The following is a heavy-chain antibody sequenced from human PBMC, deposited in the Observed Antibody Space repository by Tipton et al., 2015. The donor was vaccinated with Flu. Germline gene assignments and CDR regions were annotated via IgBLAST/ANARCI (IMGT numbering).Heavy chain of an antibody. Sequence: TLSLTCTVSGGSISSYYWSWIRQPPGKGLEWIGYIYYSGSTNYNPSLKSRVTISVDTSKNQFSLKLSSVTAADTAVYYCARSIAAAGTGFGPWGQGTLVTVSS. J-gene: IGHJ5*02. V-gene: IGHV4-59*01. CDR2: IYYSGST. D-gene: IGHD6-13*01. CDR3: ARSIAAAGTGFGP. CDR1: GGSISSYY.